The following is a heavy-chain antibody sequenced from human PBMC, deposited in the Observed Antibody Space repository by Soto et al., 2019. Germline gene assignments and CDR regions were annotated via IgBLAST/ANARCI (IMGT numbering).Heavy chain of an antibody. V-gene: IGHV4-39*01. CDR1: GGSISSSSYY. Sequence: QLQLQESGAGLVKPSETLSLTCTVSGGSISSSSYYWGWIRQHPGKGLEWIGSIYYSGSNYYNPSPKSLVTISGDRSKNQFSLRLSSVTAADTAVYYCARQGRVTMVRGVICWFDPWCQGTLVTVSS. D-gene: IGHD3-10*01. J-gene: IGHJ5*02. CDR3: ARQGRVTMVRGVICWFDP. CDR2: IYYSGSN.